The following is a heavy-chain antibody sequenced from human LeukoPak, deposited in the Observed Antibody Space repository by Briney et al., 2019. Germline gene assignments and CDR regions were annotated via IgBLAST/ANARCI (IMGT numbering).Heavy chain of an antibody. V-gene: IGHV3-21*01. D-gene: IGHD6-13*01. CDR1: GFIFSSYT. Sequence: GGSLRLSCAASGFIFSSYTMNWVRQAPGKGLEWVSSFSSSGNYIYYTDSVKGRFTISRDNSKNTLYLQMNSLRAEDTAVYYCAKDSAKSIAAAGALFDYWGQGTLVTVSS. J-gene: IGHJ4*02. CDR2: FSSSGNYI. CDR3: AKDSAKSIAAAGALFDY.